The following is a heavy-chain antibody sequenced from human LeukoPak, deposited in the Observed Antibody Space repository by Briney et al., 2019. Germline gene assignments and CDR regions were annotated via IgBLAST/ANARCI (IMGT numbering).Heavy chain of an antibody. V-gene: IGHV4-59*08. Sequence: SGTLSLTCTVSGGSINNYYWSWIRQPPGKGLEWIGYILSSGSINYNPSLKSRVIISVDTSKNQFSLKLSSVTAADTAVYYCARRTLCCGERFDPWGQGTLVTSST. CDR3: ARRTLCCGERFDP. CDR2: ILSSGSI. CDR1: GGSINNYY. J-gene: IGHJ5*02. D-gene: IGHD3-16*01.